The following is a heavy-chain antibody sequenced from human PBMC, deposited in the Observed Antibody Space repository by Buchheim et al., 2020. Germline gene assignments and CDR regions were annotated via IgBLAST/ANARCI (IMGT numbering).Heavy chain of an antibody. D-gene: IGHD5-18*01. Sequence: QVQLVESGGGVVQSGRSLRLSCAASGFTFSDYGMHWVRQAPGKGLEWVAVISYDGSNKYYADSVKGRFTISRDNSKNTLYLQTDSLGAEDTAVYYCAKGSGYVGFNWFDPWGQGTL. J-gene: IGHJ5*02. CDR2: ISYDGSNK. CDR3: AKGSGYVGFNWFDP. CDR1: GFTFSDYG. V-gene: IGHV3-30*18.